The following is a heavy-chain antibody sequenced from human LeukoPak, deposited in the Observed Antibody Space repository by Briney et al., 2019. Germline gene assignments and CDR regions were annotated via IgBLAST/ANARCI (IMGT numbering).Heavy chain of an antibody. D-gene: IGHD6-19*01. V-gene: IGHV3-23*01. CDR2: ISGSGGST. CDR1: GLTFSSYA. CDR3: AKVSGSGWFQIDY. J-gene: IGHJ4*02. Sequence: GGSLRLSCAASGLTFSSYAMSWVRQAPGKGLEWVSAISGSGGSTYYADSVKGRFTISRDNSKNTLYLQMNSLRAEDTAVYYCAKVSGSGWFQIDYWGQGTLVTVSS.